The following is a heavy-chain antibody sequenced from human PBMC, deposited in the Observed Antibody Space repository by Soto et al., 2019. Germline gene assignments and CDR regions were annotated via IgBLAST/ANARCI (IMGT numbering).Heavy chain of an antibody. CDR3: ARAIFGVVIRDYYYYGMDV. CDR1: GGSIISSNW. J-gene: IGHJ6*02. D-gene: IGHD3-3*01. Sequence: SETLSLTCAVSGGSIISSNWWSFVRQPPGKGLEWIGEIYHSGSTNYNPSLKSRVTISVDKSKNQFSLKLSSVTAADTAVYYCARAIFGVVIRDYYYYGMDVWGQGTTVTVSS. CDR2: IYHSGST. V-gene: IGHV4-4*02.